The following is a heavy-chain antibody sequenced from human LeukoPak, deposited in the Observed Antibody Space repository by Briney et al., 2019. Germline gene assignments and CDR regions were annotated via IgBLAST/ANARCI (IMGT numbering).Heavy chain of an antibody. V-gene: IGHV4-34*01. CDR2: INHSGST. Sequence: PSETLSLTCAVYGGSFSSYYWSWIRQPPGKGLEWIGEINHSGSTNYNPSLKSRVTISVDTSKNQFSLKLSSVTAADTAVYYCARRKMAKRNYFDYWGQGTLVTVSS. CDR3: ARRKMAKRNYFDY. D-gene: IGHD5-24*01. CDR1: GGSFSSYY. J-gene: IGHJ4*02.